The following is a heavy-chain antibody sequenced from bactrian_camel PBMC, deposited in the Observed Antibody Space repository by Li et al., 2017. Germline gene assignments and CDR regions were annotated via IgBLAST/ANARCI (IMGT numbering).Heavy chain of an antibody. V-gene: IGHV3S26*01. CDR3: AARGPYCYTKLSVADFTY. CDR1: GYRYDTYC. D-gene: IGHD2*01. CDR2: IDSDGDT. Sequence: HVQLVESGGGSVQAGGSLRLSCAAPGYRYDTYCMGWFRQAPGKAREGIAVIDSDGDTAYAESMKDRFTISRDIAKNTVYPQMNSLKPEDTAMYYCAARGPYCYTKLSVADFTYWGQGTQVTVS. J-gene: IGHJ6*01.